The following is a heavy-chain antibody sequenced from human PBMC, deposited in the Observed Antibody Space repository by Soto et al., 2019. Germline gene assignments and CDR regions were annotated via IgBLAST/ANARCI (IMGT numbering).Heavy chain of an antibody. J-gene: IGHJ5*02. V-gene: IGHV3-30-3*01. D-gene: IGHD3-3*01. Sequence: QVQLVESGGGVVQPGRSLRLSCAASGFTFSSYAMHWVRQAPGKGLEWVAVISYDGSNKYYADSVKGRFTISRDNSKNTLYLQMNSLRAEDTAVYYCAGGTIFGVVTRSPNWFDPWGQGTLVTVSS. CDR3: AGGTIFGVVTRSPNWFDP. CDR1: GFTFSSYA. CDR2: ISYDGSNK.